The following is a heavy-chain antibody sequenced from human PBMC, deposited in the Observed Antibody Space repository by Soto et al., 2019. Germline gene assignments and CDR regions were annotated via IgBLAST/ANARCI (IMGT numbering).Heavy chain of an antibody. J-gene: IGHJ6*02. CDR1: GGTFSSYA. Sequence: ASAKVSCKASGGTFSSYAISWVRQAPGQGLEWMGGIIPIFGTANYAQKFQGRVTITADESTSTAYMEPSSLRSEDTAVYYCASEVVVAATPLWHYYYGMDVWGQGTTVTVSS. V-gene: IGHV1-69*13. CDR3: ASEVVVAATPLWHYYYGMDV. D-gene: IGHD2-15*01. CDR2: IIPIFGTA.